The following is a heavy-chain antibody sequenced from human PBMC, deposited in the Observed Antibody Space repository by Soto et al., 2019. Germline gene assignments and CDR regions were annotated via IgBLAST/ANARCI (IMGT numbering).Heavy chain of an antibody. V-gene: IGHV4-39*01. CDR1: GGSISSSSYY. J-gene: IGHJ1*01. CDR2: IYYSGST. Sequence: QLQLQGSGPGLVKPSETLSLTCTVSGGSISSSSYYWGWIRQPPGKGLEWIGSIYYSGSTYYNPSLKSRVTISVDTSKNQFSLKLSSVTAADTAVYYCASLSGSYSVQHWGQGTLVTVSS. CDR3: ASLSGSYSVQH. D-gene: IGHD1-26*01.